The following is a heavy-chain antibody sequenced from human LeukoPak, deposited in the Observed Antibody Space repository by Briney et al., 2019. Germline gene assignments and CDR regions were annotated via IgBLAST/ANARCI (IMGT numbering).Heavy chain of an antibody. Sequence: SETLSLTCTVSGGSIISSDYHWGWVRQPPGKGLEWIGYIYYSGSTYYNPSLKSRVTISVDTSKNQFSLKLSSVTAADTAVYYCARVRLPNYYDSSGYDLYYFDYWGQGTLVTVSS. CDR1: GGSIISSDYH. J-gene: IGHJ4*02. CDR3: ARVRLPNYYDSSGYDLYYFDY. CDR2: IYYSGST. D-gene: IGHD3-22*01. V-gene: IGHV4-31*03.